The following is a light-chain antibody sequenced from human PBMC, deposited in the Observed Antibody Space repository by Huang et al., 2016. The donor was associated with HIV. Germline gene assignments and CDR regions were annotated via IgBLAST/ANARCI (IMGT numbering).Light chain of an antibody. CDR1: QSVNNNY. CDR3: HQYASSPRT. V-gene: IGKV3-20*01. J-gene: IGKJ1*01. CDR2: GAS. Sequence: ENVLTQSPGTLSLSPGERATLSCRASQSVNNNYLAWYQQKPGQAPRLLIDGASSRATGIPDRCFGSGSGTDFTLTISRLGPEDFAVYYCHQYASSPRTFGQGTKVDIK.